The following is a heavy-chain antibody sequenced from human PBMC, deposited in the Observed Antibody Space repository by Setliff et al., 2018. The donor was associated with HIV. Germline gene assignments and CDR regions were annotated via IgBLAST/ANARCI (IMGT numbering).Heavy chain of an antibody. D-gene: IGHD3-3*01. V-gene: IGHV1-69*05. CDR3: ARVPSPFVQEGYFDD. Sequence: SVKVSCKVSGGTFSDYAVTWVRLAPGQGLEWMGGVIPVFGTGNYAQKFQGRVTITTDESTRTAYMELRSLRSEDTAVYYCARVPSPFVQEGYFDDWGQGTLVTVSS. J-gene: IGHJ4*01. CDR2: VIPVFGTG. CDR1: GGTFSDYA.